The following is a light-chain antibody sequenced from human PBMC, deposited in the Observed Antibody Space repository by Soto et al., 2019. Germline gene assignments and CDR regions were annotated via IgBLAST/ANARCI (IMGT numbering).Light chain of an antibody. J-gene: IGLJ1*01. CDR2: DDS. CDR1: NIGRKS. Sequence: SYELTQPPSVSVAPGQTARITCGGNNIGRKSVHWYQQKPGQDPVLVVYDDSDRPSGIPERFAGSNSGNTATLTISRVEAGDEAEYYCQVWDSSSDHYVFGTGTKLTVL. CDR3: QVWDSSSDHYV. V-gene: IGLV3-21*02.